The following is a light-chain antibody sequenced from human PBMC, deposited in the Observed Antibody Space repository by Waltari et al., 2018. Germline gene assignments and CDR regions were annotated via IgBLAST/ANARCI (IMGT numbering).Light chain of an antibody. CDR2: GAS. Sequence: EIVLTPSPGPLSLSPGDTAIPSCRASQIVSKDLACYQQKPGQAPRLLIFGASSRATGLPDRFSGSGSGTDLSLTISRVEPEDCAVYYCQQYVSLPATFGQGTKVEIE. CDR3: QQYVSLPAT. V-gene: IGKV3-20*01. J-gene: IGKJ1*01. CDR1: QIVSKD.